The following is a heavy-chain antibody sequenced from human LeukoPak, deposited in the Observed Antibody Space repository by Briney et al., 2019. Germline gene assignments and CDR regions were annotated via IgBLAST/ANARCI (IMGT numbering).Heavy chain of an antibody. D-gene: IGHD5-24*01. CDR3: ARLSPPGDGYSPPDH. Sequence: GKSLTLSCVVSGFNFDNFAMHWVRQPLGKGLEWVAVISHDGRTKYYADSMKGRITISRDNSKNTLFLQMNNLRSEDTAVYFCARLSPPGDGYSPPDHWGQGTLVTVSS. J-gene: IGHJ4*02. CDR1: GFNFDNFA. V-gene: IGHV3-30*04. CDR2: ISHDGRTK.